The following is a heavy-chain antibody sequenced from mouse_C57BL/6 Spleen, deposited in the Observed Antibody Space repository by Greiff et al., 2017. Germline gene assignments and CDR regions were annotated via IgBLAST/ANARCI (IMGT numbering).Heavy chain of an antibody. D-gene: IGHD2-4*01. CDR2: IWSGGST. V-gene: IGHV2-2*01. CDR3: AREDYDGFAY. Sequence: QVQLQQSGPGLVQPSQSLSITCTVSGFSLTSYGVHWVRQSPGKGLEWLGVIWSGGSTDYNAAFISRLSISKDNSKSHVFFKMNSLQADDTAIYYCAREDYDGFAYWGQGTLVTVSA. CDR1: GFSLTSYG. J-gene: IGHJ3*01.